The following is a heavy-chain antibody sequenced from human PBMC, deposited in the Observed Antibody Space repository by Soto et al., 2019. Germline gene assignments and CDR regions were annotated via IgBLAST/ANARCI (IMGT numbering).Heavy chain of an antibody. CDR1: GGSISSGGYY. V-gene: IGHV4-31*03. CDR3: VSCSSTSCPDDYYGMDV. D-gene: IGHD2-2*01. J-gene: IGHJ6*02. Sequence: SETLSLTCTVSGGSISSGGYYWSWIRQHPGKGLEWIGYIYYSGSTYYNPSLKSRVTISVDTSKNQFSLKLSSVTAADTAVYYCVSCSSTSCPDDYYGMDVWGQGTTVTVS. CDR2: IYYSGST.